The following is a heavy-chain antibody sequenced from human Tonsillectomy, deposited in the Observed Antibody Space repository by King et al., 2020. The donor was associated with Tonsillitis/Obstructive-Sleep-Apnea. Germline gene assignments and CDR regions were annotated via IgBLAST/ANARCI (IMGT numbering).Heavy chain of an antibody. CDR2: ISSSSSTI. CDR3: AGDDYGDRGWFDP. D-gene: IGHD4-17*01. CDR1: GFTFSSYS. V-gene: IGHV3-48*02. Sequence: VQLVESGGGLVQPGGSLRLSCAASGFTFSSYSMNWVRQAPGKGLEWVSYISSSSSTIYYADSVKGRFTISRDNAKNSLYLQMNSLRDEETAVYYCAGDDYGDRGWFDPWGQGTLVTVSS. J-gene: IGHJ5*02.